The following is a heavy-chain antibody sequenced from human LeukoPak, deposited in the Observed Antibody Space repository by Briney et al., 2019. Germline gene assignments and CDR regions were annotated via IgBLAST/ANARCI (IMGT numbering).Heavy chain of an antibody. D-gene: IGHD3-10*01. V-gene: IGHV1-46*01. CDR1: GYTFTSYY. CDR3: AILVSGSYYPT. CDR2: INPSGGST. J-gene: IGHJ5*02. Sequence: GASVKVSCKASGYTFTSYYMHWVRQAPGQGLEWMGIINPSGGSTSYAQKFQGRVTMTADKSTSTAYMELGSLRSEDTAVYYCAILVSGSYYPTWGQGTLVTVSS.